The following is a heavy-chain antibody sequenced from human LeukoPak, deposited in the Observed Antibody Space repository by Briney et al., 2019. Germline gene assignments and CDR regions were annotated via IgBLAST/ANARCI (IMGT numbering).Heavy chain of an antibody. J-gene: IGHJ4*02. Sequence: GRSLRLSCAASGFSFSSYVMHWVRQAPGKGLEWVSSISYDGSKKFYVDSVKGRFTVSRDNSKNTLYLQMNSLRPEDTSVYYRALDKVAVGDYWGQGTLVTVSS. D-gene: IGHD6-19*01. CDR2: ISYDGSKK. CDR1: GFSFSSYV. V-gene: IGHV3-30*03. CDR3: ALDKVAVGDY.